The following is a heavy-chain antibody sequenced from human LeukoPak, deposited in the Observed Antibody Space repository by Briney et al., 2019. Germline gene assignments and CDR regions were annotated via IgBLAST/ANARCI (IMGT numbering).Heavy chain of an antibody. Sequence: ASVKVSCKASGYTFTSYGISWVRQAPGQGLEWMGWISAYIGNTYYAQKFQGRVTMTTDTSTSTAYMELRSLRSDDAAVCYCARDLYYYGSGSYSDAFDIWGQGTMVTVSS. J-gene: IGHJ3*02. CDR1: GYTFTSYG. V-gene: IGHV1-18*01. CDR3: ARDLYYYGSGSYSDAFDI. D-gene: IGHD3-10*01. CDR2: ISAYIGNT.